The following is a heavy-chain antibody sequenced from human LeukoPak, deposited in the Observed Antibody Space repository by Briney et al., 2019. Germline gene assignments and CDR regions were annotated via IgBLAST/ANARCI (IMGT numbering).Heavy chain of an antibody. CDR3: ARRQIAVADYFDY. Sequence: PSETLSLTXTVSGGSISSSSYYWGWIRQPPGKGLEWIGSIYYSGSTYYNPSLKSRVTISVDTSKNQFSLKLSSVTAADTAVYYCARRQIAVADYFDYWGQGTLVTVSS. V-gene: IGHV4-39*01. J-gene: IGHJ4*02. CDR2: IYYSGST. D-gene: IGHD6-19*01. CDR1: GGSISSSSYY.